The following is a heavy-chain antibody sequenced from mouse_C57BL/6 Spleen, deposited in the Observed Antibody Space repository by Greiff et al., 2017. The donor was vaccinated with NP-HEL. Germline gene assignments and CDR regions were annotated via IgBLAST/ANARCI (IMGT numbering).Heavy chain of an antibody. CDR1: GYTFTSYW. Sequence: VQLQQSGAELVKPGASVKLSCKASGYTFTSYWMHWVKQRPGQGLEWIGMIHPNSGSTNYNEKFKSKATLTVDKSSSTAYMQLSSLTSEYSAVYYCASQSATYGSSYVGYWGQGTTLTVSS. CDR3: ASQSATYGSSYVGY. CDR2: IHPNSGST. V-gene: IGHV1-64*01. D-gene: IGHD1-1*01. J-gene: IGHJ2*01.